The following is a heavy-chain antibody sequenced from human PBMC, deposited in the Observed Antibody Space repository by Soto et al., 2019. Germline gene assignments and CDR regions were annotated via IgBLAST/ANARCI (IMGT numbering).Heavy chain of an antibody. D-gene: IGHD1-20*01. CDR3: ARVVDNWNVGWLDP. CDR2: IIPIFGTA. V-gene: IGHV1-69*13. Sequence: SVKVSCKASGGTFSSYAISWVRQAPGQGLEWMGGIIPIFGTANYAQKFQGRVTITADESTSTAYMELSSLRSEDTAVYYCARVVDNWNVGWLDPWGQGTLVTVSS. J-gene: IGHJ5*02. CDR1: GGTFSSYA.